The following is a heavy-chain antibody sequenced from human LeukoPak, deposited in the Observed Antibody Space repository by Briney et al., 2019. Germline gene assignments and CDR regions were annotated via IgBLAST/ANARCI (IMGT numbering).Heavy chain of an antibody. CDR1: GGSISSGDYY. CDR3: ARVAVDFWSGYYTDNYYYYYYMDV. V-gene: IGHV4-30-4*08. D-gene: IGHD3-3*01. Sequence: PSQTLSLTCTVSGGSISSGDYYWSWISQPPGKGLEWIGYSYYSGSTYYNPSLKSRVTISVDTSKNQFSLKLSSVTAADTAVYYCARVAVDFWSGYYTDNYYYYYYMDVWGKGTTVTVSS. J-gene: IGHJ6*03. CDR2: SYYSGST.